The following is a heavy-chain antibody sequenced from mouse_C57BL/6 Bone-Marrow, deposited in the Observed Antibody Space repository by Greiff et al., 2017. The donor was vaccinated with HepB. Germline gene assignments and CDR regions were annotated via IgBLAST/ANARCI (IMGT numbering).Heavy chain of an antibody. CDR1: GFTFSDYY. V-gene: IGHV5-16*01. J-gene: IGHJ4*01. CDR3: AREGAMDY. CDR2: INYDGSST. Sequence: LVESEGGLVQPGSSMKLSCTASGFTFSDYYMAWVRQVPEKGLEWVANINYDGSSTYYLDSLKSRFIISRDNAKNILYLQMSSLKSEDTATYYCAREGAMDYWGQGTSVTVSS.